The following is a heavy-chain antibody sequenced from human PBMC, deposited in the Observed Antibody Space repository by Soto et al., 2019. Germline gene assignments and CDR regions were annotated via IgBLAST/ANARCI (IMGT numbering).Heavy chain of an antibody. J-gene: IGHJ4*02. Sequence: GGSLRLSCAASGFTFSSYGMHWVRQAPGKGLEWVAVIWYDGSNKYYADSVKGRFTISRDNSKNTLYLQMNSLRAEDTAVYYCASRYCSGGSCYYFDYWGQGTLVTVSS. D-gene: IGHD2-15*01. CDR1: GFTFSSYG. CDR2: IWYDGSNK. CDR3: ASRYCSGGSCYYFDY. V-gene: IGHV3-33*08.